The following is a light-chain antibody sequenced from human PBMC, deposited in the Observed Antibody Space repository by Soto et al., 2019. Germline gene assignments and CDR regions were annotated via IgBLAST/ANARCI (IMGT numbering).Light chain of an antibody. CDR3: QQYYGTPPT. Sequence: DIVMTQSPDSLAVSLGERATINCKSSQSVLYSSNNKNYLAWYQQKPGQPPKLLIYWASIRESGVPDRFSGSGSGTDFTLTISSLQAEDVAVYYCQQYYGTPPTFGPGTKVDIK. CDR2: WAS. V-gene: IGKV4-1*01. J-gene: IGKJ3*01. CDR1: QSVLYSSNNKNY.